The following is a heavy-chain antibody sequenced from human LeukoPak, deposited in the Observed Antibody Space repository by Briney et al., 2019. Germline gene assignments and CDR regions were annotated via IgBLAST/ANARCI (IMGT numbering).Heavy chain of an antibody. J-gene: IGHJ4*02. CDR2: ISSSGSTI. CDR3: ARTPRWTYYFDY. Sequence: GGSLRLSCAASGFTFSSYSMNWVRQAPGKGLEWVSYISSSGSTIYYADSVKGRFPISRDNAKSTLYLQMNSLRAEDSAVYYRARTPRWTYYFDYWGQGTLVTVSS. D-gene: IGHD4-23*01. CDR1: GFTFSSYS. V-gene: IGHV3-48*04.